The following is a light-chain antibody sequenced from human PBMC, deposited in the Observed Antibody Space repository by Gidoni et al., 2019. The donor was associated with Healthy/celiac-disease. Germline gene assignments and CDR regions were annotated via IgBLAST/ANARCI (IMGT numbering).Light chain of an antibody. V-gene: IGKV1-27*01. J-gene: IGKJ3*01. CDR1: QGISNY. CDR3: QKYNSALT. Sequence: DIQMTQSPSSLSASVGDRVTITCRASQGISNYLAWYQQKPGKVPKLLIYAASNLQSGVPSRFSGSGSGTDFTLTISSLQPEDVATYYCQKYNSALTFGPGTKVDIK. CDR2: AAS.